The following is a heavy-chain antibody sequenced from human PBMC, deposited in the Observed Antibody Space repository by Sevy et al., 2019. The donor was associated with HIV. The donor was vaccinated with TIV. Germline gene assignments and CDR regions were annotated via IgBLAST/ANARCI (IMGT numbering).Heavy chain of an antibody. CDR2: ISGGGGTT. V-gene: IGHV3-23*01. J-gene: IGHJ3*01. Sequence: GGFLRLSCAASGFTFSTYAMNWVRQAPGKGPEWVSSISGGGGTTLYSDSVRGRFTTSRDNSRNMVFLQMKSLRADDSPLYYSAKLRPYNTIGTEAFDVWGQGTMVTVSS. CDR1: GFTFSTYA. CDR3: AKLRPYNTIGTEAFDV. D-gene: IGHD2-8*01.